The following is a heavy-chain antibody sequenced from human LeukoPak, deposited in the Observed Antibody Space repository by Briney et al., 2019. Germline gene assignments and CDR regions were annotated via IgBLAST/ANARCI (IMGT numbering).Heavy chain of an antibody. Sequence: GGSLRLSCAASGFTFSSYAMHWVRQAPGKGLEWVAVISYDGSNKYYADSVKGRFTISRDNSKNTLYLQMNSLRAEDTAAYYCARDFTVGSGSYQDYWGQGTLVTVSS. J-gene: IGHJ4*02. CDR2: ISYDGSNK. V-gene: IGHV3-30-3*01. D-gene: IGHD3-10*01. CDR1: GFTFSSYA. CDR3: ARDFTVGSGSYQDY.